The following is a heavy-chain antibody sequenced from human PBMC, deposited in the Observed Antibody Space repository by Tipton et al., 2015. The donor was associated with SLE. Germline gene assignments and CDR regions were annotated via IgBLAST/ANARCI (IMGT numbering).Heavy chain of an antibody. D-gene: IGHD6-6*01. CDR2: IWYDGSNK. V-gene: IGHV3-33*01. CDR1: GFTFSSYG. Sequence: SLRLSCAASGFTFSSYGMHWVRQAPGKGLEWVAVIWYDGSNKYYADSVKGRFTVSRDNSKNTLYLQMSSLRPEDTAVYYCARGLAASGPWCRGTLVTVSS. J-gene: IGHJ5*02. CDR3: ARGLAASGP.